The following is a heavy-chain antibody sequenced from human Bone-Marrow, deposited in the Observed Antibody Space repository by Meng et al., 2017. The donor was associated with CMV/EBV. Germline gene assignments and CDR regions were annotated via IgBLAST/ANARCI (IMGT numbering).Heavy chain of an antibody. J-gene: IGHJ4*02. D-gene: IGHD3-3*01. V-gene: IGHV3-33*01. Sequence: GGSLRLSCAASGFTFSSYGMHWVRQAPGKGLEWVAVIWYDGSNKYYADSVKGRFTISRDNAKNSLFLQMNSLRDEDTAVYYCARDVVLSARYDFWNYWGQGTLVTVSS. CDR3: ARDVVLSARYDFWNY. CDR2: IWYDGSNK. CDR1: GFTFSSYG.